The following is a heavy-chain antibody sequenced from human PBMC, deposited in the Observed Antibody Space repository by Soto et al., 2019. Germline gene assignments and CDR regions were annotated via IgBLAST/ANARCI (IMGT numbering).Heavy chain of an antibody. CDR1: GYTFTGYY. J-gene: IGHJ3*02. CDR2: INPNSGGT. Sequence: GASVKVSCKASGYTFTGYYMHWVRQAPGQGLEWMGWINPNSGGTNYAQKFQGWVTMTSDTSISTAYMELSRLRSDDTAVYYCARIRQLGGPGAFDIWGQGTMVTVSS. D-gene: IGHD6-6*01. CDR3: ARIRQLGGPGAFDI. V-gene: IGHV1-2*04.